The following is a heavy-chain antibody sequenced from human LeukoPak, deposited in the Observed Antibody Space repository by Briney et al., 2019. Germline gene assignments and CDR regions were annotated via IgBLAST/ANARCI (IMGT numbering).Heavy chain of an antibody. CDR1: GFTFSSYG. Sequence: GRSLRLSCAASGFTFSSYGMHWVRQAPGKGLEWVAVIWYDGSNKYYADSVKGRFTISRDNSKNTLYLQMNSLRAEDTAVYYCARAISYCSGGSCYSAEYWGQGTLVTVSS. J-gene: IGHJ4*02. CDR3: ARAISYCSGGSCYSAEY. CDR2: IWYDGSNK. V-gene: IGHV3-33*08. D-gene: IGHD2-15*01.